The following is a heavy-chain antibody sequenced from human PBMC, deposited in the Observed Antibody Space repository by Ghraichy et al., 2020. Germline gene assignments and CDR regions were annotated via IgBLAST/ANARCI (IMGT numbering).Heavy chain of an antibody. CDR3: ANSVSGSYFHFDY. J-gene: IGHJ4*02. CDR1: GFTFSSYA. CDR2: ISGSGGST. V-gene: IGHV3-23*01. Sequence: GGSLRLSCAASGFTFSSYAMSWVRQAPGKGLEWVSAISGSGGSTYYGDSVKGRFTISRDNSKNTLYLQMNSLRAEDTAVYYCANSVSGSYFHFDYWGQGTLVTVSS. D-gene: IGHD1-26*01.